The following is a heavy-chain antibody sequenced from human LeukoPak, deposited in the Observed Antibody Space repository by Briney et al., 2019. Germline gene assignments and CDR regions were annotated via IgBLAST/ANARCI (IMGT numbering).Heavy chain of an antibody. D-gene: IGHD3-3*01. CDR1: GFTFSSYS. V-gene: IGHV3-48*01. Sequence: GGSLRLSCAASGFTFSSYSMNWVRQAPGKGLEWVSYISGSSSTIYYADSVKGRFTISRDNAKNSLYLQMNSLRAEDTAVYYCARDNRPYYDFWSGYYTGDYFDYWGQGTLVTVSS. CDR3: ARDNRPYYDFWSGYYTGDYFDY. J-gene: IGHJ4*02. CDR2: ISGSSSTI.